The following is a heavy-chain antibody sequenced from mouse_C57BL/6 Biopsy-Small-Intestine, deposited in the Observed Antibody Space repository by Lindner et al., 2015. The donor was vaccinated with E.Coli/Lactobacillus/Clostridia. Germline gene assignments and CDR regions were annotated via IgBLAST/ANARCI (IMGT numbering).Heavy chain of an antibody. D-gene: IGHD4-1*01. J-gene: IGHJ2*01. CDR2: INPGSTGS. CDR1: GYAFTNYL. CDR3: ARGTGSHFDY. Sequence: VQLQESGAELVRPGTSVKVSCKASGYAFTNYLIEWVKQRPGQGLEWIGVINPGSTGSSYNERFKDKATLTADKSSSTAYMQLSSLTSEDSAVYFCARGTGSHFDYWGQGTTLTVSS. V-gene: IGHV1-54*01.